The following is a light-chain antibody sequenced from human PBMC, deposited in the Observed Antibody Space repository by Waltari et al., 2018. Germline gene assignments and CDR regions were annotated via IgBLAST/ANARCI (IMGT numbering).Light chain of an antibody. V-gene: IGLV2-14*01. Sequence: QSALTQPTSVSGSPGQPITISCTGTSRDTGLYNNVSWYQQYPGTVPQLLIYDVSDRPSGVSSRFSGSKSGNTASLTISGLQADDEADYYCNSYTGSSSWVFGGGTKLTVL. CDR3: NSYTGSSSWV. J-gene: IGLJ3*02. CDR2: DVS. CDR1: SRDTGLYNN.